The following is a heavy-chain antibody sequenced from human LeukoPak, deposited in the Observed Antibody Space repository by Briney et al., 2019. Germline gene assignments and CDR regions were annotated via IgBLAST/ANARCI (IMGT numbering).Heavy chain of an antibody. CDR1: GFTFDDYG. Sequence: GRSLRLSCAASGFTFDDYGMSWLRHAPGKRLEWVSGINWNGGSTGYADSVKGRFTISSDNAKNSLYLQMNSLRAEDTALSYCARGYYYATSGYCYGHAYWGRGTLVTLSS. D-gene: IGHD3-22*01. CDR2: INWNGGST. V-gene: IGHV3-20*04. J-gene: IGHJ4*02. CDR3: ARGYYYATSGYCYGHAY.